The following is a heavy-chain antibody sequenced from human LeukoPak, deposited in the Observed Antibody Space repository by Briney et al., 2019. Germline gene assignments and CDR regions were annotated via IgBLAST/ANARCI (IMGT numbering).Heavy chain of an antibody. J-gene: IGHJ4*02. CDR1: GGSISSYY. Sequence: SETLSLTCTVSGGSISSYYWSWIRQPAGKGLEWIGRIYTSGSTNYNPSLKSRVTMSVDTSKNQSSLKLSSVTAADTAVYYCARGSPGTYYYDSSGPFDYWGQGTLVTVSS. CDR2: IYTSGST. D-gene: IGHD3-22*01. CDR3: ARGSPGTYYYDSSGPFDY. V-gene: IGHV4-4*07.